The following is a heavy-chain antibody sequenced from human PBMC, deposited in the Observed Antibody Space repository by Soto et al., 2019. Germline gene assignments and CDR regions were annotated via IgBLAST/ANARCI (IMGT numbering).Heavy chain of an antibody. V-gene: IGHV3-23*01. CDR2: ISGSGGTT. CDR1: GFTFSSYA. D-gene: IGHD6-19*01. CDR3: AKAANGWCSAFDM. J-gene: IGHJ3*02. Sequence: EVQLLESGGGLVQPGGSLRLSCAASGFTFSSYAMSWVRQAPGKGLEWVSAISGSGGTTYYADSVKGRFTFSRDNSKNTLYLQMNRLRAEDTAVYYCAKAANGWCSAFDMWGQGTMVTVSS.